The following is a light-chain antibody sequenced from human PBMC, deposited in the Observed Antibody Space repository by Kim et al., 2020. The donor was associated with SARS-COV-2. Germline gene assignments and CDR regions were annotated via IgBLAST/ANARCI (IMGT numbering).Light chain of an antibody. CDR1: HGISNY. CDR3: QKYEAGPYT. CDR2: HAS. J-gene: IGKJ2*01. V-gene: IGKV1-27*01. Sequence: DIQMTQSPSSLSASVGDRVTITCRASHGISNYLAWYQQKPGKVPKLLIFHASTLESGVPSRFSGSGSGTDFTLTISSLQPEDVATYYCQKYEAGPYTSGQGTKLEI.